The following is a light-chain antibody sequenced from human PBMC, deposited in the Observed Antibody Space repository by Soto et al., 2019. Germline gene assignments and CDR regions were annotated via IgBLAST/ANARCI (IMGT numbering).Light chain of an antibody. CDR1: QSVTSNY. CDR3: QQYGRSPWT. J-gene: IGKJ1*01. CDR2: GAS. Sequence: EIVLTQSPDTLSLSPGERATLSCRASQSVTSNYLAWYQQKPGQAPRLLIYGASSRATGIPDRFSGSGSGTDFTLAIGRLEPEDFAVYYCQQYGRSPWTFGQGTKVDIK. V-gene: IGKV3-20*01.